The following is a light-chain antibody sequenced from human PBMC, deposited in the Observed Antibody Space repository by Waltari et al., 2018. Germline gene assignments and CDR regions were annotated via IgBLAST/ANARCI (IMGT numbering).Light chain of an antibody. CDR3: QQRSNWPPGIT. J-gene: IGKJ3*01. CDR1: QSVSSY. Sequence: EIVLTQSPATLSLPPGDRATLSCRASQSVSSYLAWYQQKPGQAPRLLIYDASNRATGIPARFSGSGSGTDFTLTISSLEPEDFAVYYCQQRSNWPPGITFGPGTKVDIK. CDR2: DAS. V-gene: IGKV3-11*01.